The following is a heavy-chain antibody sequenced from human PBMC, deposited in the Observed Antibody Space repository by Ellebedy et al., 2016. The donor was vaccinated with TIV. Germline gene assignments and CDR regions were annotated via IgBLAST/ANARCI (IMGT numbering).Heavy chain of an antibody. J-gene: IGHJ4*02. CDR2: ISYDGSNK. CDR1: GFTFSSYG. D-gene: IGHD3-16*02. CDR3: AKDQDDYVWGSYRPDY. Sequence: GGSLRLXXAASGFTFSSYGMHWVRQAPGKGLEWVAVISYDGSNKYYADSVKGRFTISRDNSKNTLYLQMNSLRAEDTAVYYCAKDQDDYVWGSYRPDYWGQGTLVTVSS. V-gene: IGHV3-30*18.